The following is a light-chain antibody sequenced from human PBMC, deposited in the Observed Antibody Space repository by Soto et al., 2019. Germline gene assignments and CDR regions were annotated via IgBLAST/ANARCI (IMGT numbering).Light chain of an antibody. J-gene: IGKJ3*01. CDR3: QQLNSYLSFT. CDR1: QGISSD. V-gene: IGKV1-9*01. CDR2: AAS. Sequence: DIQLTQSPSFLSASVGDRVTITCRASQGISSDLAWYQQKPGKAPKLLIYAASTLQSGVPSRFSGSGSATEFTLTISSLHPEDFATYYCQQLNSYLSFTFGPGTKVDIK.